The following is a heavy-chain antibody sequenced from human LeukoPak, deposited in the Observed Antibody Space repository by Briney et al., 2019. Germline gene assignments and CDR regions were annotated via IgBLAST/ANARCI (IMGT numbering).Heavy chain of an antibody. CDR2: IIPIFNTA. V-gene: IGHV1-69*05. Sequence: VASVKVSCKASGGTFSGYAISWVRQAPGQGLEWMGGIIPIFNTANYAQKFQGRVTIGTDGSTNTAYVELSSLRSEDTAVYFCARGTLGDILTGSYDCWGQGTLVTVSS. CDR1: GGTFSGYA. D-gene: IGHD3-9*01. CDR3: ARGTLGDILTGSYDC. J-gene: IGHJ4*02.